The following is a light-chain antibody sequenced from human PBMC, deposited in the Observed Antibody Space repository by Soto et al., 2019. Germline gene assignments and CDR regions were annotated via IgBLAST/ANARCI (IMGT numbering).Light chain of an antibody. Sequence: QSALTQPASVSGSPGQSITISCTGTSTDVGDSNHVSWYQQHPGKAPKLMIYEVSNRPSGVSNRFSGSKSGNTASLTISGLQAEDEADYYCSSYTSSSTLVFGGGTKVTVL. J-gene: IGLJ2*01. CDR1: STDVGDSNH. V-gene: IGLV2-14*01. CDR2: EVS. CDR3: SSYTSSSTLV.